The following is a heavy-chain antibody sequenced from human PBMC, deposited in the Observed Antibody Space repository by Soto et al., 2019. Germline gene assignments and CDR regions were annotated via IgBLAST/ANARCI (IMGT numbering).Heavy chain of an antibody. Sequence: SETLSLTCTVSGGSISSYYWSWIRQPPGKGLEWIGYIYYSGSTNYNPSLKSRVTISVDTSKNQFSLKLSSVTAADTAVYYCARERRQKLENYYYYYYMDVWGKATTVT. J-gene: IGHJ6*03. V-gene: IGHV4-59*01. CDR3: ARERRQKLENYYYYYYMDV. D-gene: IGHD6-13*01. CDR2: IYYSGST. CDR1: GGSISSYY.